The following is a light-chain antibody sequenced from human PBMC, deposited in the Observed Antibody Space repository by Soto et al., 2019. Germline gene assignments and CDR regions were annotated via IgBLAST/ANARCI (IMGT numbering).Light chain of an antibody. CDR1: SGHSSYA. V-gene: IGLV4-69*01. Sequence: QPVLTQSPSASASLGASVKVTCTLSSGHSSYAIAWHQQQPEKGPRYLMKLNSDGSHSKGDGIPDRFSGSSSGAERYLTISSLQSEDEADYYCQTWVGTANVVFGGVTKVTVL. CDR2: LNSDGSH. J-gene: IGLJ2*01. CDR3: QTWVGTANVV.